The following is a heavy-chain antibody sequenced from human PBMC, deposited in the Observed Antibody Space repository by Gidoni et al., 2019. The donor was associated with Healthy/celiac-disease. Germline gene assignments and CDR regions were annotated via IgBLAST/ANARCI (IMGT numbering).Heavy chain of an antibody. J-gene: IGHJ5*02. CDR3: ARVGQWLVSTVKNWFDP. CDR2: IIPIFGTA. V-gene: IGHV1-69*01. Sequence: QVQLVQSGAEVKKPGSSVKVSCKASGGPFSSYAISWVRQAPGQGLEWMGGIIPIFGTANYAQKFQGRVTITADESTSTAYMELSSLRSEDTAVYYCARVGQWLVSTVKNWFDPWGQGTLVTVSS. CDR1: GGPFSSYA. D-gene: IGHD6-19*01.